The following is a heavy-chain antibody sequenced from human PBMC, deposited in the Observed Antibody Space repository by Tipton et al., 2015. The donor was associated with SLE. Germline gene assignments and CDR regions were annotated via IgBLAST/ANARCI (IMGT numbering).Heavy chain of an antibody. Sequence: SLRLSCAASGFSVRTYEMNWVRQAPGKGLEWVPCIRSGSAIYYAEAVKGRFTISRDNAKNSLFLEMNSLRVEDTAVYYCARNGGYYYYMDVWGKGTTVTVSS. V-gene: IGHV3-48*03. CDR1: GFSVRTYE. CDR3: ARNGGYYYYMDV. CDR2: IRSGSAI. D-gene: IGHD3-16*01. J-gene: IGHJ6*03.